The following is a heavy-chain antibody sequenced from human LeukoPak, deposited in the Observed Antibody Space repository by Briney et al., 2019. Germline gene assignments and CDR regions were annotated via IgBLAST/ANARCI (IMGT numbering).Heavy chain of an antibody. Sequence: PSETLSLTCTVSGGSISSSSYYWGWIRQPPGKGLEWIGSIYYSGSTYYNPSLKSRVIISVDTSKNQFSLKLSSVTAADTAVYYCARRDHSGYDLEPYYFDYWGQGTLVTVSS. CDR3: ARRDHSGYDLEPYYFDY. CDR2: IYYSGST. CDR1: GGSISSSSYY. J-gene: IGHJ4*02. D-gene: IGHD5-12*01. V-gene: IGHV4-39*01.